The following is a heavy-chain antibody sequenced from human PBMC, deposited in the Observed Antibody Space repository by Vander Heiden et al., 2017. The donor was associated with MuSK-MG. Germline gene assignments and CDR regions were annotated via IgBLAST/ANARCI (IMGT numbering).Heavy chain of an antibody. D-gene: IGHD2-2*03. Sequence: QVQLQESGPGLVKPSQTLSLTCTVSGGSISSGDYYWSWIRQPPGKGLEWIGYIYYSGRPYYNPARKSRVTISVDTSKNQFPLKLRPVTAADTAVYYCARERRCDNGSWYDPWGQGTMV. V-gene: IGHV4-30-4*01. CDR2: IYYSGRP. CDR1: GGSISSGDYY. CDR3: ARERRCDNGSWYDP. J-gene: IGHJ5*02.